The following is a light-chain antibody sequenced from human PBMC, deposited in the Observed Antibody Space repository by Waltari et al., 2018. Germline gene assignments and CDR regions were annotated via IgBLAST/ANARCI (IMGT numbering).Light chain of an antibody. CDR2: WAS. V-gene: IGKV4-1*01. CDR3: QQYYITPRT. CDR1: QSVLYSSNNKNY. J-gene: IGKJ1*01. Sequence: DIVMTQSPDSLAVSPGERATINCKSSQSVLYSSNNKNYLAWYQQKPGQPPKLLIYWASTRESGVPDRFSGSGSGTDFTLTISSLQAEDVAVYYCQQYYITPRTFGQGTKVEIQ.